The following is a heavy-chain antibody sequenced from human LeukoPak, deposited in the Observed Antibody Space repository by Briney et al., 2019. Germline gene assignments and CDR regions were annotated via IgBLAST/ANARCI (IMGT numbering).Heavy chain of an antibody. V-gene: IGHV1-18*01. J-gene: IGHJ4*02. CDR1: GYTFTRYG. Sequence: ASVKVSCKASGYTFTRYGINWVRQAPGLGLEWMGWISAYNGNTNYAQKLQGRVTMTTDTSTNTAYMELRSLRSDDTAVYYCARDYDSSGPQKNFFDFWGQGTLVTVSS. D-gene: IGHD3-22*01. CDR2: ISAYNGNT. CDR3: ARDYDSSGPQKNFFDF.